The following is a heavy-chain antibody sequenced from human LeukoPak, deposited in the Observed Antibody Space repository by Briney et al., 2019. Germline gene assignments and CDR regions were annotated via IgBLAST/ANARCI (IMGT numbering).Heavy chain of an antibody. CDR1: GGFISSGGYY. CDR2: IYYSEST. CDR3: ARERDIVVVPAADRGAFDI. J-gene: IGHJ3*02. Sequence: SEPLSLTCTVSGGFISSGGYYWSWIRQHPGKGLEWIEYIYYSESTYYNPSLKRRVTMSVHTSKNQFSLKLSCVTAADTAVYYCARERDIVVVPAADRGAFDIWGQGTMVTVSS. V-gene: IGHV4-31*03. D-gene: IGHD2-2*01.